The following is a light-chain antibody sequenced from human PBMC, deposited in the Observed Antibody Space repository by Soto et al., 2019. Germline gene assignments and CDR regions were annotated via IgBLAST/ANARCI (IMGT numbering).Light chain of an antibody. CDR3: QQYNNWPLT. CDR1: QSVAGSS. J-gene: IGKJ4*01. Sequence: EIVLTHSPGTLSLSPGETATLSCRASQSVAGSSLAWYQQKPGQAPRLLIYGASSRATGVPDRFGGRGSGTDFTLTISSLQSEDFAVYYCQQYNNWPLTFGGGTKVDI. CDR2: GAS. V-gene: IGKV3-20*01.